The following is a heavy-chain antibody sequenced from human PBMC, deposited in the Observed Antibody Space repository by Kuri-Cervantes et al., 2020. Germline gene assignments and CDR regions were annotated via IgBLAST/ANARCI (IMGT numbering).Heavy chain of an antibody. CDR1: GFTVSSNY. CDR3: SRDHDGVGATEVIDY. D-gene: IGHD1-26*01. CDR2: ISYDGSNK. Sequence: GGSLRLSCAASGFTVSSNYMSWVRQAPGKGLEWVAVISYDGSNKYYADSVKGRFTISRDNSENTLYLQMNSLRAEDTAVYYCSRDHDGVGATEVIDYWGQGTLVTVSS. J-gene: IGHJ4*02. V-gene: IGHV3-30*03.